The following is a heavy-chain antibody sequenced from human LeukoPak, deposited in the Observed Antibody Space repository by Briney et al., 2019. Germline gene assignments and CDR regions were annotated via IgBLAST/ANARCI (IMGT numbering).Heavy chain of an antibody. CDR2: IIPIFGTA. Sequence: SVKVSCKASGGTFSSYAISWVRLAPGQGLEWMGGIIPIFGTANYAQKFQGRVTITADKSTSTAYMELSSLRSEDTAVYYCARDLPYSSSWHDAFDIWGQGTMVTVSS. D-gene: IGHD6-13*01. V-gene: IGHV1-69*06. J-gene: IGHJ3*02. CDR1: GGTFSSYA. CDR3: ARDLPYSSSWHDAFDI.